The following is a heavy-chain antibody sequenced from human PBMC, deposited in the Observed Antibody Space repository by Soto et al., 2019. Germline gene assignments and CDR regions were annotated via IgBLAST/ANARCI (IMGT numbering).Heavy chain of an antibody. CDR1: GFTFSSYA. CDR3: ARSLTAVTPADY. J-gene: IGHJ4*02. CDR2: ISSVSTYI. V-gene: IGHV3-21*01. Sequence: EVQLVESGGGLVKPGGSLRLSCAASGFTFSSYAMNWVRQAPGKGRELVSSISSVSTYIYSADSVKGRFTISRDNAKTSLYLQMNSLRAEDTAVYYCARSLTAVTPADYWGQGTLVTVSS. D-gene: IGHD4-17*01.